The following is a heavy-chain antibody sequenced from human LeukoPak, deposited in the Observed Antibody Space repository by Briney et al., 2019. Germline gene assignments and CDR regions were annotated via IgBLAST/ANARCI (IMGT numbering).Heavy chain of an antibody. J-gene: IGHJ6*03. CDR3: ARGHSHCSSTSCYVYYYYYYYMDV. V-gene: IGHV4-61*02. D-gene: IGHD2-2*01. CDR1: GGSISSGSYY. CDR2: IYTSGST. Sequence: PSETLSLTCTVSGGSISSGSYYWSWIRQPAGKGLEWIGRIYTSGSTNYNPSLKSRVTISVDTSKNQFSLKLSSVTAADTAVYYCARGHSHCSSTSCYVYYYYYYYMDVRGKGTTVTVSS.